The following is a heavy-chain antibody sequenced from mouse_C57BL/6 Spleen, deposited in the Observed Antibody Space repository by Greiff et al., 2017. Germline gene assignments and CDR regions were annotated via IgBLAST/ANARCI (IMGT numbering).Heavy chain of an antibody. Sequence: VQLQQSGPELVKPGASVKISCKASGYAFSSSWMNWVKQRPGTGLEWIGRIYPGDGDTNYNGKFKGKATLTADKSSSTAYMQLSSLTSEDSTVYFCARGYYGSSPFAYGGQGTLVTVSA. J-gene: IGHJ3*01. V-gene: IGHV1-82*01. CDR3: ARGYYGSSPFAY. D-gene: IGHD1-1*01. CDR2: IYPGDGDT. CDR1: GYAFSSSW.